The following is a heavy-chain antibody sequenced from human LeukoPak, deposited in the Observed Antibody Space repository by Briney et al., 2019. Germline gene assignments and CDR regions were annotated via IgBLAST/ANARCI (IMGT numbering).Heavy chain of an antibody. J-gene: IGHJ4*02. CDR3: AKGWSDCNGGSCYCSDY. CDR1: GFTFSSYA. D-gene: IGHD2-15*01. Sequence: GGSLRLSCAAAGFTFSSYAMSWVRQAPGKGLEWVSTISVSGASTYYADSVKGRFTISRDNSKNTLYLQMNSLRAEDTAVYYCAKGWSDCNGGSCYCSDYWGQGTLVTVSS. CDR2: ISVSGAST. V-gene: IGHV3-23*01.